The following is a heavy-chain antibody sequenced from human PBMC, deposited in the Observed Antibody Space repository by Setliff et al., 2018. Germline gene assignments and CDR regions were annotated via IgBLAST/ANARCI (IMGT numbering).Heavy chain of an antibody. J-gene: IGHJ3*02. CDR3: ARGWGSGWSKEGAFDI. D-gene: IGHD6-19*01. Sequence: SETLSLTCTVSGGSISSYYWSWIRQPPGKGLEWIGYIYYSGSTNYNPSLKSRVTISVDTSKNQFSLKLSSVTAADTAVYYCARGWGSGWSKEGAFDIWGQGTMVTVS. CDR1: GGSISSYY. CDR2: IYYSGST. V-gene: IGHV4-59*12.